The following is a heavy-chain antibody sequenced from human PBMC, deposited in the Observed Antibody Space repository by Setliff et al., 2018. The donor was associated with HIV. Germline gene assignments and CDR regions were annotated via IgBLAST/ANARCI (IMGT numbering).Heavy chain of an antibody. J-gene: IGHJ3*02. CDR3: AKDWVKGRDIAQAVDAFDI. CDR2: INWNSDNI. V-gene: IGHV3-9*01. CDR1: GFTFDDYA. D-gene: IGHD6-13*01. Sequence: SLRLSCAASGFTFDDYAMHWVRLTPGKGLEWVSGINWNSDNIGYAGFVKGRFTISRDNAKNSLHLQMNSLRAEDTALYYCAKDWVKGRDIAQAVDAFDIWGQGTRVTVS.